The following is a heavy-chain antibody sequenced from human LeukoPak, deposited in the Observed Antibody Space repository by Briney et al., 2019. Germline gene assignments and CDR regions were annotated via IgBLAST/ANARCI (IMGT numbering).Heavy chain of an antibody. Sequence: ASVKVSCKASGYTFSGFYVHWVRQAPGQGLEWMGIIKVSGGRTEYAQKFQGRVTVTKDMSTSTVYMELNNLRSEGTAVYYCAREPPESYYFDNWGQGTLVTVSS. J-gene: IGHJ4*02. CDR2: IKVSGGRT. V-gene: IGHV1-46*01. CDR1: GYTFSGFY. CDR3: AREPPESYYFDN.